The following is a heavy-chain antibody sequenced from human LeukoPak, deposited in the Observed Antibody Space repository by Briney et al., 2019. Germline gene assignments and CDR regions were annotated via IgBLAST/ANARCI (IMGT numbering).Heavy chain of an antibody. CDR3: AKTVSGSHSYQGGDY. D-gene: IGHD3-16*02. V-gene: IGHV3-23*01. CDR1: GFTFSSYA. Sequence: PGGSLRLSCAASGFTFSSYAMSWVRQAPGKGLEWVSAISGSGGNTYYADSVKGRFTMSRDNSKNTLYLQMNSLRAEDTDVYFCAKTVSGSHSYQGGDYWGQGTLVTVST. J-gene: IGHJ4*02. CDR2: ISGSGGNT.